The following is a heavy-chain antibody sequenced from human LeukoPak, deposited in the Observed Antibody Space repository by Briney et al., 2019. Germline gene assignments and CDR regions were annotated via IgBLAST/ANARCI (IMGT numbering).Heavy chain of an antibody. Sequence: SETLSLTCTVSGGSISSSSYYWSWIRQPPGKGLEWIGYIYYSGSTNYNPSLKSRVTISVDTSKNQFSLKLSSVTAADTAVYYCARGSGYYDSSGSDYWGQGTLVTVSS. D-gene: IGHD3-22*01. CDR3: ARGSGYYDSSGSDY. CDR1: GGSISSSSYY. CDR2: IYYSGST. V-gene: IGHV4-61*01. J-gene: IGHJ4*02.